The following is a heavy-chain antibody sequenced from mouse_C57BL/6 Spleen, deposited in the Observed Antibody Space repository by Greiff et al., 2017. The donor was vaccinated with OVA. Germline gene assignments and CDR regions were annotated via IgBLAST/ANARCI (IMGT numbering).Heavy chain of an antibody. D-gene: IGHD3-3*01. CDR2: ISDGGSYT. CDR3: ARDPGTRWYVDV. CDR1: GFTFSSYA. Sequence: EVTLMESGGGLVKPGGSLKLSCAASGFTFSSYAMSWVRQTPEKRLEWVATISDGGSYTYYPDNVKGRFTISRDNAKNNLYLQMSHLKSEDTARYYCARDPGTRWYVDVWGTGTTVTVSS. J-gene: IGHJ1*03. V-gene: IGHV5-4*01.